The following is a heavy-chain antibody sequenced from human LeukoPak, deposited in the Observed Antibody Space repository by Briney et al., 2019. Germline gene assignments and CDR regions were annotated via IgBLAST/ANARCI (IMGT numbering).Heavy chain of an antibody. J-gene: IGHJ4*02. CDR3: ARSPQYYDILTGINYYFDY. V-gene: IGHV3-64*01. CDR2: ISSNGGST. D-gene: IGHD3-9*01. CDR1: GFTFSSYA. Sequence: PGGSLRLSCAASGFTFSSYAMHWVRQAPGKGLEYVSAISSNGGSTYYANSVKGRFTISRDNSKNTLYLQMGSLRAEDMAVYYCARSPQYYDILTGINYYFDYWGQGTLSPSPQ.